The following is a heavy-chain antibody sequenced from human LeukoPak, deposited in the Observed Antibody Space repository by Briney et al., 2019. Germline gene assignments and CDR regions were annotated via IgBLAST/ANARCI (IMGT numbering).Heavy chain of an antibody. CDR3: ARDYYDSSGYYTPPFGY. Sequence: SETLSLTCTVSGGSISSGGYYWSWIRQPPGKGLEWIGYIYHSGSTYYNPSLKSRVTISVDRSKNQFSLKLSSVTAADTAVYYCARDYYDSSGYYTPPFGYWGQGTLVTVSS. D-gene: IGHD3-22*01. CDR1: GGSISSGGYY. V-gene: IGHV4-30-2*01. J-gene: IGHJ4*02. CDR2: IYHSGST.